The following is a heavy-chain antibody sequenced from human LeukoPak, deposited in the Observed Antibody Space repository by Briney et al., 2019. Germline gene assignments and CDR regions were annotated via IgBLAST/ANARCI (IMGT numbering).Heavy chain of an antibody. CDR2: IIPIFGIA. J-gene: IGHJ3*02. CDR3: ARPINYYDSSGEGVYAFDI. CDR1: GGTFSSYA. D-gene: IGHD3-22*01. Sequence: SVKVSCKASGGTFSSYAISWVRQAPGQGLEWMGRIIPIFGIANYAQKFQGRVTITADKSTSTAYMKLSSLRSEDTAVYYCARPINYYDSSGEGVYAFDIWGQGTMVTVSS. V-gene: IGHV1-69*04.